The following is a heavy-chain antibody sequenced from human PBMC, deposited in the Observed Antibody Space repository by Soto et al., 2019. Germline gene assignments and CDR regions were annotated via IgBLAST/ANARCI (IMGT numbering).Heavy chain of an antibody. CDR2: INHSGNT. CDR3: ARGLRDRSGYYPVHYFQH. CDR1: GGSFSGYF. Sequence: QVQLHQWGAGLLKPSDTLSLTCAVYGGSFSGYFWTWIRQPPGKGLEWIGEINHSGNTNYSPSLKRRVPISLETSKNQFSLKLSSVTGADTAVYYRARGLRDRSGYYPVHYFQHWGQGTLVTVSS. D-gene: IGHD3-22*01. V-gene: IGHV4-34*01. J-gene: IGHJ1*01.